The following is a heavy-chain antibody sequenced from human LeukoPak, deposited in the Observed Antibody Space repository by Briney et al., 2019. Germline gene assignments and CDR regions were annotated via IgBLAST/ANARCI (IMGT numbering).Heavy chain of an antibody. V-gene: IGHV1-8*01. D-gene: IGHD3-22*01. CDR3: VCDSSGYSPGSFDY. CDR2: MNPNSGNT. Sequence: ASVKVSCKASGYTFTRYDINWVRQATGQGLEWMGWMNPNSGNTGYAQKFQGRVTMTRNTSISTAYMELSSLRSEDTAVYYCVCDSSGYSPGSFDYWGQGTLVTVSS. J-gene: IGHJ4*02. CDR1: GYTFTRYD.